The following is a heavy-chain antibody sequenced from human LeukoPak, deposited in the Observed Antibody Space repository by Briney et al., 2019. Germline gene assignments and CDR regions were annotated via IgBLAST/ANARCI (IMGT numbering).Heavy chain of an antibody. Sequence: GRSLRLSCAASGFTFSSYAMHWVRRAPGKGLEWVAIISYDGSNKYYADSVKGRFTISRDNSKNTLYLQMNSLRAEDTAVYYCARDTNWNFDYWGQGTLVTVSS. CDR1: GFTFSSYA. J-gene: IGHJ4*02. CDR3: ARDTNWNFDY. D-gene: IGHD1-1*01. CDR2: ISYDGSNK. V-gene: IGHV3-30-3*01.